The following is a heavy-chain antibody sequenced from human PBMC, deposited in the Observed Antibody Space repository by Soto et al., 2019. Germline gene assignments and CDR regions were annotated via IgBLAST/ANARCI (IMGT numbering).Heavy chain of an antibody. J-gene: IGHJ6*02. CDR3: ARQSGWYRTYYYYGIDV. V-gene: IGHV4-39*01. Sequence: SETLSLTCTVSGGSISSSSYYWGWIRQPPGKGLEWIGSIYYSGSTYYNPSLKSRVTISVDTSKNQFSLKLSSVTAADTAVYYCARQSGWYRTYYYYGIDVWGEGTTVTVS. CDR2: IYYSGST. D-gene: IGHD6-19*01. CDR1: GGSISSSSYY.